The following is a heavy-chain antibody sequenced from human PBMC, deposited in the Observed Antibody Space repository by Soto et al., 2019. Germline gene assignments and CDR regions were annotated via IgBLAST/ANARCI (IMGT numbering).Heavy chain of an antibody. D-gene: IGHD3-22*01. V-gene: IGHV3-13*01. J-gene: IGHJ4*02. Sequence: PGGSLRLSCAASGFTFSSYDMHWVRQATGKGLEWVSAIGTAGDTYYPGSVKGRFTISRENAKNSLYLQMNSLRAEDTAVYYCARAPSYYYDSSGYYYLEYWGQGTLVTVSS. CDR2: IGTAGDT. CDR3: ARAPSYYYDSSGYYYLEY. CDR1: GFTFSSYD.